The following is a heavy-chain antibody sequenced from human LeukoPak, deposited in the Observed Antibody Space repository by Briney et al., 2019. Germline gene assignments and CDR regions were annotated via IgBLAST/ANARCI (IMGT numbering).Heavy chain of an antibody. CDR1: GASISRHY. D-gene: IGHD3-16*02. J-gene: IGHJ4*02. V-gene: IGHV4-4*08. Sequence: PSETLSLTCFVSGASISRHYWTWLRHTPGQGLHWIGYIHSTGTTNYNPSLTSRVTMSLDTSKNQFSLRLNSVAAADTAVYYCARSEYVWGGYRLDFWGQGALVTVSS. CDR3: ARSEYVWGGYRLDF. CDR2: IHSTGTT.